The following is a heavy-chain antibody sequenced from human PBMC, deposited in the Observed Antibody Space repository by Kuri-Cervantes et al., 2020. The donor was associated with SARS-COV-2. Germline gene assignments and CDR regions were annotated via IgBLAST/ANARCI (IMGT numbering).Heavy chain of an antibody. CDR2: ITPFNGNT. D-gene: IGHD6-19*01. V-gene: IGHV1-45*02. CDR3: ATTPYSSGWTDYYFDY. CDR1: GYTFTGYY. Sequence: SVKVSCKASGYTFTGYYMHWVRQAPGQALEWMGWITPFNGNTNYAQKFQDRVSITRDRSMSTAYMGLSSLRSEDTAMYYCATTPYSSGWTDYYFDYWGQGTLVTVSS. J-gene: IGHJ4*02.